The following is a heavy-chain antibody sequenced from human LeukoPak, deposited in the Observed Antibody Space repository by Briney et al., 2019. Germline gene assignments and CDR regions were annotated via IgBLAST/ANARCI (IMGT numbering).Heavy chain of an antibody. CDR3: ARVARSYPLGAFDI. V-gene: IGHV3-21*01. CDR2: ISSSSSYI. CDR1: GFTFSSYN. Sequence: GGSLRLSCVASGFTFSSYNINWVRQAPGKGLEWVSSISSSSSYIYYADSVKGRFTISRDNAKNSLYLQTNSLRAEDTAVYYCARVARSYPLGAFDIWSQGTMVTVSS. J-gene: IGHJ3*02. D-gene: IGHD1-26*01.